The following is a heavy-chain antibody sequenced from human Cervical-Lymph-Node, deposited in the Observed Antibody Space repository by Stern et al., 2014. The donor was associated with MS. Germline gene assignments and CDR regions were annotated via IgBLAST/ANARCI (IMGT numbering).Heavy chain of an antibody. CDR1: GYTFTSYG. V-gene: IGHV1-18*01. J-gene: IGHJ6*02. CDR2: INAYNGDT. Sequence: QVQLVESGAEVKKPGASVKVSCKASGYTFTSYGISWVRQAPGQGLEWMGWINAYNGDTSYAQKLQGRVTMTTDSSASTAYMELRSLRSDDTAVYYCARLRVLVVTRGGYSYNGMDVWGLGTTVTVSS. CDR3: ARLRVLVVTRGGYSYNGMDV. D-gene: IGHD3-22*01.